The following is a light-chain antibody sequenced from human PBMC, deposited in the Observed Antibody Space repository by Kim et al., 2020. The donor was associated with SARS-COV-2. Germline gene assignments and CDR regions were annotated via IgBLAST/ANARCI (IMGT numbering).Light chain of an antibody. J-gene: IGLJ2*01. Sequence: GQSITISCTGTSSDIGGYNFVSWYKQRPGKAPQLMIHEVTTRPSGVSNRFSGSKSGSTASLTISGLQAEDEGDYHCSSYTGAGTVVFGGGTKVTVL. CDR2: EVT. CDR1: SSDIGGYNF. CDR3: SSYTGAGTVV. V-gene: IGLV2-14*01.